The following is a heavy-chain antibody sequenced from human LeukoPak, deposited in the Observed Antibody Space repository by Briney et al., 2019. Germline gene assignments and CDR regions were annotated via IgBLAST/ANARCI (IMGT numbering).Heavy chain of an antibody. J-gene: IGHJ4*02. D-gene: IGHD3-22*01. CDR1: GGSISSGSYY. Sequence: SETLSLTCTVSGGSISSGSYYWSWIRQPAGKGLEWIGRIYTSGSTNYNPSLKSRVTISVDKSKNQFSLKLSSVTAADTAVYYCASRDPYYYDYALDYWGQGTLVTVSS. V-gene: IGHV4-61*02. CDR2: IYTSGST. CDR3: ASRDPYYYDYALDY.